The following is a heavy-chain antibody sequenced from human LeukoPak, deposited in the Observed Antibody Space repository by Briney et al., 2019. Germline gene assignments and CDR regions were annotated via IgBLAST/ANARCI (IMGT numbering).Heavy chain of an antibody. J-gene: IGHJ4*02. CDR3: ARRRGSIFGVVIHYYFDY. CDR1: GDSISSTSYY. V-gene: IGHV4-39*01. D-gene: IGHD3-3*01. Sequence: SETLSLTCTVSGDSISSTSYYWGWLRQPPGKGLEWIGSIYYIGNTYYNPSLKSRVTISVDTSKNQFSLNLTSVTAADTAVHYCARRRGSIFGVVIHYYFDYWGQGTLVTVS. CDR2: IYYIGNT.